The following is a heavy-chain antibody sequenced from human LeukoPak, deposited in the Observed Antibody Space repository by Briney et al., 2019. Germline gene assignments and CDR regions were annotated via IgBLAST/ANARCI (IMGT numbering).Heavy chain of an antibody. CDR1: GFTFSSYA. Sequence: GGSLRLSCAASGFTFSSYAMSWVRQAPGKGLVWVSAIRDSGSSTHYADSVKGRFTTSRDNSKNTLFLQMNSLRAEDTAIYYCAKYGPQDSGSSHFDYWGQGALVTVSS. D-gene: IGHD1-26*01. CDR2: IRDSGSST. CDR3: AKYGPQDSGSSHFDY. J-gene: IGHJ4*02. V-gene: IGHV3-23*01.